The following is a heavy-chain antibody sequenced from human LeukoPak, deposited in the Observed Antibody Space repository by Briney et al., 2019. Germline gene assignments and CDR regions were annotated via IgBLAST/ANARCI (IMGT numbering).Heavy chain of an antibody. D-gene: IGHD4-11*01. Sequence: SETLSLTCTVSDDSITMYYWTWIRQPPGKGLEWIGYVDHTGSTKFNPSLNGRVSISRDTSNNFFPLRLRSVTAADTAVYFCARGRVSSSTWYSTYYYFFYMDFWGKGTTVTVSS. J-gene: IGHJ6*03. CDR2: VDHTGST. V-gene: IGHV4-59*01. CDR3: ARGRVSSSTWYSTYYYFFYMDF. CDR1: DDSITMYY.